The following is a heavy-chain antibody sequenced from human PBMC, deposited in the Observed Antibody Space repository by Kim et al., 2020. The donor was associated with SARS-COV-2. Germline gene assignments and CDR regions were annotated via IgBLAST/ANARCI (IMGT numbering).Heavy chain of an antibody. D-gene: IGHD1-26*01. V-gene: IGHV4-4*07. CDR3: ARAASGSYLGDAFDI. Sequence: PSRKSRVTMSVDTSKNQFSLKMSSVTAADTAVYYCARAASGSYLGDAFDIWGQGTMVTVSS. J-gene: IGHJ3*02.